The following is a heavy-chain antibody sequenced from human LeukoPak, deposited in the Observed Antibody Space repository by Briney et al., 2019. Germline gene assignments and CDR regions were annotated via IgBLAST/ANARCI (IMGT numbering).Heavy chain of an antibody. D-gene: IGHD3-16*01. Sequence: SETLSLTCTVSGGSISSYYWSWIRQPPGKGLEWIGYIYYSGSTNYNPSLRSRVTISVDTSKNQFSLKLSSVTAADTAGYYWARDNTFTDYYYYGMDVWGQGTTVTVSS. V-gene: IGHV4-59*01. CDR3: ARDNTFTDYYYYGMDV. CDR2: IYYSGST. CDR1: GGSISSYY. J-gene: IGHJ6*02.